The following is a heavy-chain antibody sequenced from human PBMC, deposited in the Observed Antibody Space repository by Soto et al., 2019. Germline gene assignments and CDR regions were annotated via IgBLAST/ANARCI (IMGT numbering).Heavy chain of an antibody. Sequence: SLRLSCAASGFTFSSYAMHWVRQAPGKGLEWVAVISYDGSNKYYADSVKGRFTISRDNSKNTLYLQMNSLRAEDTAVYYCASLIVVVPAAENWFDPWGQGTLVTVSS. CDR3: ASLIVVVPAAENWFDP. CDR2: ISYDGSNK. D-gene: IGHD2-2*01. J-gene: IGHJ5*02. CDR1: GFTFSSYA. V-gene: IGHV3-30-3*01.